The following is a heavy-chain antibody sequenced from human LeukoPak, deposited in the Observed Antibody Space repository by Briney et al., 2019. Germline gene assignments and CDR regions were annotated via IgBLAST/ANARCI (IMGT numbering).Heavy chain of an antibody. V-gene: IGHV5-51*01. Sequence: GESLKISCKGSGCSFTSYWIGWVRQMPGKGLEWMGIIYPGDSDTRYSPSFQGQVTISADKSISTAYLQWSSLKASDTAMYCCARHVRYCSSTSCYGNFDYWGQGTLVTVSS. J-gene: IGHJ4*02. CDR1: GCSFTSYW. CDR3: ARHVRYCSSTSCYGNFDY. D-gene: IGHD2-2*01. CDR2: IYPGDSDT.